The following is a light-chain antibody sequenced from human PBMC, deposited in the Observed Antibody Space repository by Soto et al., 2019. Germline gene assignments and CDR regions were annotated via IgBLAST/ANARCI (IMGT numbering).Light chain of an antibody. V-gene: IGKV3-15*01. CDR3: QQYNNWPPIT. CDR2: NAS. Sequence: EIMMTQSPATLSVSPGERATLSCRASQSVSSKLAWYQQKPGQGPRLLIYNASTRATGIAARFSGSGSGTDLTLTISSLQSEDFAVYFCQQYNNWPPITFGGGTKVEIK. CDR1: QSVSSK. J-gene: IGKJ4*01.